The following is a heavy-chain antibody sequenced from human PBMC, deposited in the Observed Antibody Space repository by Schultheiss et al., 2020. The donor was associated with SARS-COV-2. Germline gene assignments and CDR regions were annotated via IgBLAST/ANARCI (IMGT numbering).Heavy chain of an antibody. D-gene: IGHD6-13*01. CDR1: GFTFSSYG. CDR3: ARCPLPYSSRDWFDP. Sequence: GGSLRLSCAGSGFTFSSYGMSWVRQAPGKGLEWVSYISSSGSTIYYADSVKGRFTISRDNSKNTLYLQMNSLRDEDTAVYYCARCPLPYSSRDWFDPWGQGTLVTVSS. V-gene: IGHV3-48*02. J-gene: IGHJ5*02. CDR2: ISSSGSTI.